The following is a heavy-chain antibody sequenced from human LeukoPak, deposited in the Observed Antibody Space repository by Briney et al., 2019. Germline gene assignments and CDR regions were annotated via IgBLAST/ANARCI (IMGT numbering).Heavy chain of an antibody. CDR3: ARDPHDFGLGY. CDR2: ISSSSSYI. V-gene: IGHV3-21*01. Sequence: GGSLRLSRAASGFTFRGFRMNTVRQAPGPGLEWVSSISSSSSYIYNADSGKGRFTISRDNAKNSLYLQMNSLRAEDTAVYNCARDPHDFGLGYWGQGTLATVSS. D-gene: IGHD4-17*01. J-gene: IGHJ4*02. CDR1: GFTFRGFR.